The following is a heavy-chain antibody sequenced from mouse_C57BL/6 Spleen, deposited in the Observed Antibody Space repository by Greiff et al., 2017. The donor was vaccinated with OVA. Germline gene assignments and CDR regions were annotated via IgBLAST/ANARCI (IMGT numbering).Heavy chain of an antibody. J-gene: IGHJ4*01. CDR2: INPYNGDT. CDR1: GYSFTGYF. V-gene: IGHV1-37*01. CDR3: ARDGDDGSSYGYAMDY. Sequence: VQLQQSGPELVKPGASVKISCKASGYSFTGYFMNWVKQSHGKSLEWIGRINPYNGDTFYNQKFKGKATLTVDKSSSTAHMKLLSLTSGDFAVYYCARDGDDGSSYGYAMDYWGQGTSVTVSS. D-gene: IGHD1-1*01.